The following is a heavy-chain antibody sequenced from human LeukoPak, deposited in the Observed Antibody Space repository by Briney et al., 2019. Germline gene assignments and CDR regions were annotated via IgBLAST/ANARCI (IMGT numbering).Heavy chain of an antibody. V-gene: IGHV4-39*07. D-gene: IGHD1-7*01. Sequence: SETLSLTCTVSGGSISSSSYYWGWIRQPPGKGLEWIGSIYYSGSTYYNPSLKSRVTISVDTSKNQFSLKLSSVTAADTAVYYCARTITGTTGSKYYYYYYMDVWGKGTTVTVSS. J-gene: IGHJ6*03. CDR1: GGSISSSSYY. CDR3: ARTITGTTGSKYYYYYYMDV. CDR2: IYYSGST.